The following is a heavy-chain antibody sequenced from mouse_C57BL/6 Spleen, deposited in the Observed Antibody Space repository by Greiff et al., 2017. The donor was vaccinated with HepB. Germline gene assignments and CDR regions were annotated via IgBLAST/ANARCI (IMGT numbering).Heavy chain of an antibody. CDR3: ARDREVVAHWYFDV. D-gene: IGHD1-1*01. CDR1: GFTFSSYA. Sequence: EVKLMESGGGLVKPGGSLKLSCAASGFTFSSYAMSWVRQTSDKRLEWVATISDGGSYTYYPDNVKGRFTISRDNAKNNMYLQMSHLKSEDTAMYYCARDREVVAHWYFDVWGTGTTVTVSA. CDR2: ISDGGSYT. J-gene: IGHJ1*03. V-gene: IGHV5-4*03.